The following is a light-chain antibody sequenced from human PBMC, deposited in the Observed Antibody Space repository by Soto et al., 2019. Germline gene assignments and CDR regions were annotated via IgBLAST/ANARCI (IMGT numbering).Light chain of an antibody. CDR1: QSVNSY. CDR2: DAS. V-gene: IGKV3-11*01. Sequence: EIVLTQSPATLSMSPGDRATLSCRASQSVNSYLAWFQQIPGQAPRLLIYDASTRATGIPARFSGSGSGTDFTLPISSLAPEDVALYYCQQRCNWIRRLGQGAKGNIK. CDR3: QQRCNWIRR. J-gene: IGKJ1*01.